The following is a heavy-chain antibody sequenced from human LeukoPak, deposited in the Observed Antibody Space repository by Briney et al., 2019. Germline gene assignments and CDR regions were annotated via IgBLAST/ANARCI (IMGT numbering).Heavy chain of an antibody. CDR2: INAGNGNT. CDR1: GYTFTSYA. CDR3: ARPTGATVTNDGFDI. D-gene: IGHD4-17*01. J-gene: IGHJ3*02. Sequence: ASVKVSCKASGYTFTSYAMHWVRQAPGQRLEWMGWINAGNGNTKYSQKFQGRVTITRDTSASTAYMELSSLRSEDTAVYYCARPTGATVTNDGFDIWGQGTMVTVSS. V-gene: IGHV1-3*01.